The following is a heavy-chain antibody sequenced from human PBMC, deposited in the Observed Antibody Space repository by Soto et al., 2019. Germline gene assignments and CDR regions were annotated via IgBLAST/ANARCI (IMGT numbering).Heavy chain of an antibody. CDR3: ARGHSSGWIDAFDI. V-gene: IGHV4-59*01. D-gene: IGHD6-19*01. CDR1: AGSISSYY. J-gene: IGHJ3*02. Sequence: SETLSVTCTLSAGSISSYYWSWIRQPPGKGLEWIGYIYYSGSTNYNPSLKSRVTISVDTSKNQFSLKLSSVTAADTAVYYCARGHSSGWIDAFDIWGQGTMVTVS. CDR2: IYYSGST.